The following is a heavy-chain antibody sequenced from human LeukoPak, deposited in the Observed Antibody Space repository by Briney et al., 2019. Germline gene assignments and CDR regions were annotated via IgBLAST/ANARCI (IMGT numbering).Heavy chain of an antibody. V-gene: IGHV3-49*03. D-gene: IGHD4-17*01. CDR2: IRSKAFGGTP. CDR1: GFTFDDYA. CDR3: TRNTVTVHFDY. Sequence: HSGGSLRLSCSASGFTFDDYAVSWFRQAPGKGLEWVGFIRSKAFGGTPENAASVRGRFTISRDDSKSIAYLQMNSLKTEDTAVYYCTRNTVTVHFDYWSQGTLVTVSS. J-gene: IGHJ4*02.